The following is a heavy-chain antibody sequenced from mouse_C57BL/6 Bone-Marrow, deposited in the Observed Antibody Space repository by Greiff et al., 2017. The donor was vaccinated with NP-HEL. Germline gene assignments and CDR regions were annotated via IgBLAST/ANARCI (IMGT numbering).Heavy chain of an antibody. CDR1: GFTFSDFY. Sequence: EVMLVESGGGLVQSGRSLRLSCATSGFTFSDFYMEWVRQAPGKGLEWIAASRNKANDYTTEYSASVKGRFIVSRDTSQSILYLQMNALRAEDTAIYYCARDANWDGFDYWGQGTTLTVSS. D-gene: IGHD4-1*01. V-gene: IGHV7-1*01. CDR2: SRNKANDYTT. CDR3: ARDANWDGFDY. J-gene: IGHJ2*01.